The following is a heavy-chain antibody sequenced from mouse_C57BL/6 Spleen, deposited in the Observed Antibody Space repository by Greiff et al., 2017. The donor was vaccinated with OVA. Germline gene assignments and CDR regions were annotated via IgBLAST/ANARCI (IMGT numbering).Heavy chain of an antibody. Sequence: EVKLMESGPGLVKPSQSLSLTCSVTGYSITSGYYWNWIRQFPGNKLEWMGYISYDGSNNYNPSLKNRSSITRDTSKNQFFLKLNSVTTEDTATYYCAREGSNHYYAMDYWGQGTSVTVSS. CDR2: ISYDGSN. CDR1: GYSITSGYY. V-gene: IGHV3-6*01. CDR3: AREGSNHYYAMDY. J-gene: IGHJ4*01. D-gene: IGHD1-1*01.